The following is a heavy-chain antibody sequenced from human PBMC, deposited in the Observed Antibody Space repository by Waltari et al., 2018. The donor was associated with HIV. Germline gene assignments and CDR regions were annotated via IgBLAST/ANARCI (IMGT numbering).Heavy chain of an antibody. CDR3: ARLRFHSLYYFDS. CDR2: IYYSGTA. V-gene: IGHV4-39*01. D-gene: IGHD3-16*01. J-gene: IGHJ4*02. Sequence: QLHLQESVPGLVKPSETLSLTCSVSGPSISSSSYYWAWVRQPPGKGLEWIGAIYYSGTAYYNPSVKSRVSASLDASKNELSLKLTSVTATDTALYYCARLRFHSLYYFDSWGPGILVTVSS. CDR1: GPSISSSSYY.